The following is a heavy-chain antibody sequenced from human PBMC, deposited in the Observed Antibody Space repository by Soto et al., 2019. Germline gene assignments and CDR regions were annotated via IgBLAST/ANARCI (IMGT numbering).Heavy chain of an antibody. D-gene: IGHD2-21*01. J-gene: IGHJ4*02. Sequence: SETLSLTCTVSGGSISSGGYYWSWIRQHPGKGLEWIGYIYHSGTTYYNPSLKSRVTISVDTSKNQFSLKLTSVTAADTAVYHCASYSSGIHPFLDQWGQGTLVTVSS. CDR1: GGSISSGGYY. CDR2: IYHSGTT. V-gene: IGHV4-31*03. CDR3: ASYSSGIHPFLDQ.